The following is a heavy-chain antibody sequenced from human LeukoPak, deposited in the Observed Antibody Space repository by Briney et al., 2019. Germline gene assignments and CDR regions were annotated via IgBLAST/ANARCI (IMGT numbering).Heavy chain of an antibody. CDR3: ARDVDTAMVTPDY. CDR2: INPSGGST. V-gene: IGHV1-46*01. J-gene: IGHJ4*02. CDR1: GYSFTSHY. D-gene: IGHD5-18*01. Sequence: EASVKVSCKASGYSFTSHYMHWVRQAPGQGLEWMGIINPSGGSTSYAQKFQGRVTMTRDMSTSTVYMELSSLRSEDTAVYYCARDVDTAMVTPDYWGQGTLVTVSS.